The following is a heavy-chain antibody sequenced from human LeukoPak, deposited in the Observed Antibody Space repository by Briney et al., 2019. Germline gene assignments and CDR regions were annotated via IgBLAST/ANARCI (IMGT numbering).Heavy chain of an antibody. Sequence: PSETLSLTCTVSGGSISSYYWSWIRQPPGKGLEWIGYIYTSGSTNYNPSLKSRVTISVDTSKNQFSLKLSSVTAADTAVYYCVRHQQYYYDSSGYPLRARNWFDPWGQGTLVTVSS. CDR2: IYTSGST. CDR3: VRHQQYYYDSSGYPLRARNWFDP. CDR1: GGSISSYY. V-gene: IGHV4-4*09. J-gene: IGHJ5*02. D-gene: IGHD3-22*01.